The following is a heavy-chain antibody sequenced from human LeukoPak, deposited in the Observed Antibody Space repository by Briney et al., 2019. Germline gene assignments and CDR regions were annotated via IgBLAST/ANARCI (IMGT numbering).Heavy chain of an antibody. D-gene: IGHD3-10*01. V-gene: IGHV4-39*01. CDR3: ARHKVYGSGSFYFDY. CDR1: GGPISSSSYS. Sequence: SETLSLTCSVSGGPISSSSYSWGWIRPPPGKGLEWIGSIYYSGNTQYNPSLKSRVTISVDTSKNQFSLKLSSVTAADTALYYCARHKVYGSGSFYFDYWGQGTLVTVSS. CDR2: IYYSGNT. J-gene: IGHJ4*02.